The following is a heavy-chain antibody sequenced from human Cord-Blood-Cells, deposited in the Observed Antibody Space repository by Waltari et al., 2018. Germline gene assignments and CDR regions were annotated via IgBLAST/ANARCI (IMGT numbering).Heavy chain of an antibody. CDR1: GYTFTGYH. CDR3: ARDYDFWSGYYSDI. J-gene: IGHJ3*02. Sequence: QVQLVQSGAEVTKPGASVKVSCKASGYTFTGYHMHWVRQAPGQGLEWMGWINPNSGGTNYAQKFQGRVTMTRDTSISTAYMELSRLRSDDTAVYYCARDYDFWSGYYSDIWGQGTMVTVSS. CDR2: INPNSGGT. D-gene: IGHD3-3*01. V-gene: IGHV1-2*02.